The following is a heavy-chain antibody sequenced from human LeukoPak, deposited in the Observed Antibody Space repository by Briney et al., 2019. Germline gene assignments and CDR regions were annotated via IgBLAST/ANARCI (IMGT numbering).Heavy chain of an antibody. J-gene: IGHJ3*02. CDR2: INHSGST. V-gene: IGHV4-34*01. D-gene: IGHD3-22*01. CDR1: GGSFSGYY. Sequence: SETLSLTCAVYGGSFSGYYWSWIRQPPGKGLEWIGEINHSGSTNYNPSLKSRVTISVDTSKNQFSLKLSSVTAADTAVYYCAREQYYYDSSSDAFDIWGQGTMVTVSS. CDR3: AREQYYYDSSSDAFDI.